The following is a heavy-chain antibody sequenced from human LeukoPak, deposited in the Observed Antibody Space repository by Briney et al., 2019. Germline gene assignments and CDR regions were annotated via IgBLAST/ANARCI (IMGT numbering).Heavy chain of an antibody. CDR1: GFTFNNYA. Sequence: PGGSLRPXCAASGFTFNNYAMSWVRPAPGKGLEWVSAISGSGGSTYYADPLKGRFTISRDNSKNTLYLQMNSLRAEDTALYYCAKDGIGGIYYDSSGYFDNWGQGTLVTVSS. CDR3: AKDGIGGIYYDSSGYFDN. J-gene: IGHJ4*02. V-gene: IGHV3-23*01. CDR2: ISGSGGST. D-gene: IGHD3-22*01.